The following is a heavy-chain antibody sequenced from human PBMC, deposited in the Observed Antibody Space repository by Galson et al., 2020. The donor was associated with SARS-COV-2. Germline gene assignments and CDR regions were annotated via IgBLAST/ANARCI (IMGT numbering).Heavy chain of an antibody. CDR2: ISSSSSYI. J-gene: IGHJ4*02. Sequence: TGGSLRLSCAASGFTFSSYSMNWVRQAPGKGLEWVSSISSSSSYIYYADSVKGRFTISRDNAKNSLYLQMNSLRAEDTAVYYCARDRVGYFDWLLYFDYWGQGTLVTVSS. CDR1: GFTFSSYS. CDR3: ARDRVGYFDWLLYFDY. V-gene: IGHV3-21*01. D-gene: IGHD3-9*01.